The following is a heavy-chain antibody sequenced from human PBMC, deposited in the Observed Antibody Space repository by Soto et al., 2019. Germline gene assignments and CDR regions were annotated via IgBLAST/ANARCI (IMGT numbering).Heavy chain of an antibody. CDR3: ARHGGYSYEDCFDY. V-gene: IGHV1-18*01. CDR2: ISAYNGNT. CDR1: GYTFTSYA. D-gene: IGHD5-18*01. J-gene: IGHJ4*02. Sequence: QVQLVQSGAEVKKPGASVKVSCKASGYTFTSYAISWARQAPGQGLEWMGWISAYNGNTNYAQKLQGRVTMTRDSSSRSDYMELRSRRSDDTAVYYCARHGGYSYEDCFDYWGQGTLVTVSP.